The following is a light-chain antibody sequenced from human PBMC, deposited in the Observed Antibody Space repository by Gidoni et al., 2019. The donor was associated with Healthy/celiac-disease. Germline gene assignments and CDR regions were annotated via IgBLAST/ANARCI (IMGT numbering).Light chain of an antibody. CDR2: WAS. V-gene: IGKV4-1*01. J-gene: IGKJ4*01. CDR3: QQYYSTPLT. CDR1: QSVLYSSNSKNY. Sequence: DIVMTQSPDSLAVSLGERATINCKSRQSVLYSSNSKNYLAWYQQKPGQPPKLLIYWASTRESGAPDRFSGSGSGTDFTLTISSLQAEDVAVYYCQQYYSTPLTFGGGTKVEIK.